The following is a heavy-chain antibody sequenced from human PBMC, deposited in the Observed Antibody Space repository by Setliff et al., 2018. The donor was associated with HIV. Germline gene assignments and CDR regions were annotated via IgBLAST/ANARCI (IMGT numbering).Heavy chain of an antibody. CDR3: ARTYGSGSYYYYYYGMDV. Sequence: SGGSLRLSCAASGFTFTDYYMTWIRQAPGKGLEWVSYISSSSTYYADSVKGRFTISRDNAKNSLYLQMNSLRAEDTAVYYCARTYGSGSYYYYYYGMDVWGQGTTVTVSS. V-gene: IGHV3-11*03. CDR2: ISSSST. CDR1: GFTFTDYY. J-gene: IGHJ6*02. D-gene: IGHD3-10*01.